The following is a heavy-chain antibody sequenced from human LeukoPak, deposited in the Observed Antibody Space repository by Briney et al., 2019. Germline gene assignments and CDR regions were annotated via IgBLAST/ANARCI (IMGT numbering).Heavy chain of an antibody. CDR1: GFTFSSYG. CDR2: ISSTASTI. Sequence: PGGSLRLSCAASGFTFSSYGMNWVRQAPGKGLERVSYISSTASTIYYADSVKGRFTISGDNAKNSLFLQMNSLRAEYTAVYYCARDVTYYGADWFDPWGQGTLVTVSS. V-gene: IGHV3-48*04. D-gene: IGHD4-17*01. CDR3: ARDVTYYGADWFDP. J-gene: IGHJ5*02.